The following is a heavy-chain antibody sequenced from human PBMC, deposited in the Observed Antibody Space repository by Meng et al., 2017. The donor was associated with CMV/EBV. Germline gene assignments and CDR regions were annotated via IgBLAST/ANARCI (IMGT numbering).Heavy chain of an antibody. D-gene: IGHD3-3*01. J-gene: IGHJ6*02. CDR3: ARDFTYYDFWSGYLSETRNYYYGMDV. V-gene: IGHV1-2*02. Sequence: ASVKVSCKASGYTFTGYYMHWVRQAPGQGLEWMGWINPNSGDTNYAQKFQGRVTMTRDTSISTAYMELSRLRSDDTAVYYCARDFTYYDFWSGYLSETRNYYYGMDVWGQGTTVTVSS. CDR2: INPNSGDT. CDR1: GYTFTGYY.